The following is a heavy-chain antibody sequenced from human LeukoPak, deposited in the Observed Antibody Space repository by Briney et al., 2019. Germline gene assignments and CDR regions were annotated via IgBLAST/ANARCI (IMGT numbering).Heavy chain of an antibody. J-gene: IGHJ4*02. CDR1: GSTFTVYN. CDR3: GRDFRDSLDY. CDR2: INPDSGGT. V-gene: IGHV1-2*02. Sequence: ASVTLSFTASGSTFTVYNMHWVRQAPGQGLEWMGWINPDSGGTNFAQKFQGRVTMTRDTSISTAYMELSRLRSDDTAVYYCGRDFRDSLDYWGQGTLVTVSS.